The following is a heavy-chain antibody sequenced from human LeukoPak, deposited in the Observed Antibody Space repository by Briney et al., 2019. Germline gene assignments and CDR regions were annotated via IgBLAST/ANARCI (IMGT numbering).Heavy chain of an antibody. CDR2: INHSGST. Sequence: ASETLSLTCAVYGGSFSGYYWSWIRQPPGKGLEWIGEINHSGSTNYNPSLESRVTISVDTSKNQFSLKLSSVTAADTAVYFCARLNSYFDYWGQGTLVTVSS. D-gene: IGHD1/OR15-1a*01. CDR3: ARLNSYFDY. CDR1: GGSFSGYY. J-gene: IGHJ4*02. V-gene: IGHV4-34*01.